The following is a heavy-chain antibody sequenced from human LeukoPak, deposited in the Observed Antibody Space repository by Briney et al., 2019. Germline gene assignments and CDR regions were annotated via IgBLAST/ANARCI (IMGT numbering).Heavy chain of an antibody. D-gene: IGHD6-13*01. CDR1: GGSISSYY. CDR2: IYTSGST. J-gene: IGHJ5*02. CDR3: ARGRQKYSSSSAGGFDP. V-gene: IGHV4-4*07. Sequence: SETLSLTCTVSGGSISSYYWSWIRQPAGKGLEWIGRIYTSGSTNYNPSLKSRVTMSVDTTKNQFSLKLSSVTAADTAVYYCARGRQKYSSSSAGGFDPWGQGTLVTVSS.